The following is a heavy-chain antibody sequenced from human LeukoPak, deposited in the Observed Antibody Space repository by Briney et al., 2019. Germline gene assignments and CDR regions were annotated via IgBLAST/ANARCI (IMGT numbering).Heavy chain of an antibody. V-gene: IGHV3-23*01. J-gene: IGHJ4*02. CDR2: ISDGGGSR. Sequence: PGGSLRLSCAVSGITLSNYGMSWVRQAPGKGLEWVAGISDGGGSRSYADSVKGRFTISRDNPKNTLYLQMNSLRAEDTAVYFCAKRGVVIRAVIIVGFHKEAYYFDYWGQGALVTVSS. CDR3: AKRGVVIRAVIIVGFHKEAYYFDY. D-gene: IGHD3-10*01. CDR1: GITLSNYG.